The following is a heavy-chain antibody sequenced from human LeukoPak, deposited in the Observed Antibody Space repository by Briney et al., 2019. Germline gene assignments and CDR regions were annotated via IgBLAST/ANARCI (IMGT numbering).Heavy chain of an antibody. CDR1: GYTFTGYY. Sequence: GASVKVSCKASGYTFTGYYMHWLRQAPGQGLEWMGWINPNSGGTNYAQKFQGRVTMTRDTSISTAYMELSRLRSDDTAVYYCARGDPTANIAALPGLLDYWGQGTLDTVSS. J-gene: IGHJ4*02. D-gene: IGHD6-6*01. CDR2: INPNSGGT. V-gene: IGHV1-2*02. CDR3: ARGDPTANIAALPGLLDY.